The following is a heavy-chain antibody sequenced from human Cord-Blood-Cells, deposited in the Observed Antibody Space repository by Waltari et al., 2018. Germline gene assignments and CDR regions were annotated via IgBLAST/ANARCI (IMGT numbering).Heavy chain of an antibody. CDR2: NYYSGST. J-gene: IGHJ5*02. CDR3: ARDRYSSSWSNWFDP. Sequence: QVQLQESGPGLVKPSQTLSLTCTVSGGSISSGGYYWSWIRQHPVKGMEWIGYNYYSGSTYYNPSLKSRVAISVDTIMIHLSLKLSSVTAADTAVYYCARDRYSSSWSNWFDPWGQGTLVTVSS. D-gene: IGHD6-13*01. CDR1: GGSISSGGYY. V-gene: IGHV4-31*03.